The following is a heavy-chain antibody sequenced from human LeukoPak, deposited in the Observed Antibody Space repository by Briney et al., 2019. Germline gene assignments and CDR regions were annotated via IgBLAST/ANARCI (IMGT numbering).Heavy chain of an antibody. Sequence: GGSLRLSCAASGFTFSSYGMHWVRQAPDEGLEWVAVIWYDGSNKYYADSVKGRFTISRDNSKNTLYLQMNSLRAEDTAVYYCASASDYYGSGSHAYWGRGTLVTVSS. V-gene: IGHV3-33*01. J-gene: IGHJ4*02. D-gene: IGHD3-10*01. CDR1: GFTFSSYG. CDR3: ASASDYYGSGSHAY. CDR2: IWYDGSNK.